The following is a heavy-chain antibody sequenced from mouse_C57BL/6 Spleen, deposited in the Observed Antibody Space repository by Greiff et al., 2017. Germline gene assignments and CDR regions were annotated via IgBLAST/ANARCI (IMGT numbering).Heavy chain of an antibody. Sequence: QVQLQQSGPGLVQPSQSLSITCTVSGFSLTSYGVHWVRQSPGKGLEWLGGLWSGGSTDSNAAFISRLSISKDNSKSQVFFKMNCLQADDTAIYYCARNSLYGNSYAMDYWGQGTSVTVSS. CDR2: LWSGGST. D-gene: IGHD2-1*01. J-gene: IGHJ4*01. V-gene: IGHV2-2*01. CDR1: GFSLTSYG. CDR3: ARNSLYGNSYAMDY.